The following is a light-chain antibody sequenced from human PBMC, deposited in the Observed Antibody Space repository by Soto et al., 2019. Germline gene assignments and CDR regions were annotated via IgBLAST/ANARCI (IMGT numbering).Light chain of an antibody. V-gene: IGKV1-39*01. CDR2: AAS. J-gene: IGKJ5*01. CDR1: QSIMSH. CDR3: QQSYITPHT. Sequence: DIQMTQYPSSLSASVGDRVTITCRASQSIMSHLNWYQHKSGKAPKLLIYAASSLHSGVPSRFSGSGSGTDFTLTISSLQAEDFATYYCQQSYITPHTFGQGTRLEIK.